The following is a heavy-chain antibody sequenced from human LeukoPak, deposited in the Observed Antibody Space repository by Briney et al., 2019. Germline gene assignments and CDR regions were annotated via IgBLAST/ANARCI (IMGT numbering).Heavy chain of an antibody. CDR2: ISSSGSTI. CDR1: GFTFSSYE. J-gene: IGHJ6*04. Sequence: EGSLRLSCAASGFTFSSYEMNWVRQAPGKGLEWVSYISSSGSTIYYADSVKGRFTISRDNAKNSLYLQMNSLRAEDTAVYYCAELGITMIGGVWGKGTTVTISS. D-gene: IGHD3-10*02. CDR3: AELGITMIGGV. V-gene: IGHV3-48*03.